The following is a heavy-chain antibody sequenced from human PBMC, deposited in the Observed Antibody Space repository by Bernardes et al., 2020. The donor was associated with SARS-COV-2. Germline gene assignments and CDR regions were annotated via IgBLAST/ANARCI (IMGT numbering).Heavy chain of an antibody. CDR3: AKAQTSVAGPNRFDY. J-gene: IGHJ4*02. CDR2: ISGSGGTP. D-gene: IGHD6-19*01. V-gene: IGHV3-23*01. CDR1: GFTFSSYA. Sequence: GGSLRLSCAASGFTFSSYAMAWVRQAPGKGLEWVSAISGSGGTPYYADSVKGRFTISRDNSKNTLYLQMNSLTAEDTAVYYCAKAQTSVAGPNRFDYWGQGTLVTVSS.